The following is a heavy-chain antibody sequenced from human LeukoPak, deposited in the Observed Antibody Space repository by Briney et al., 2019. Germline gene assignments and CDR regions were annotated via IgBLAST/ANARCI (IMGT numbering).Heavy chain of an antibody. Sequence: GGSLRLSCVASGFTFSTYAIHWVRQAPGKGLEWVEVVSKDGNTKYYADSVKGRFNIYRDNSKNTVYLQMNSLRTQDTSVYYCARGIQPPKYYGSGSDTFDIWGQGTMVTVSS. D-gene: IGHD3-10*01. V-gene: IGHV3-30*04. J-gene: IGHJ3*02. CDR2: VSKDGNTK. CDR3: ARGIQPPKYYGSGSDTFDI. CDR1: GFTFSTYA.